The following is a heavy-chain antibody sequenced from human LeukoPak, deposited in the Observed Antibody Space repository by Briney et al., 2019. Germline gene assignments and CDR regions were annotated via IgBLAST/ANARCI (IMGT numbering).Heavy chain of an antibody. CDR3: ANIGATVDY. D-gene: IGHD2-15*01. V-gene: IGHV3-21*01. Sequence: GGSLRLSCAASGFTFSSYSMNWVRQAPGKGLEWVSSISSSSIYIYYADSVKGRFTISRDNSKNTLYLQMNSLRAEDTAVYYCANIGATVDYWGQGTLVTDSS. CDR2: ISSSSIYI. CDR1: GFTFSSYS. J-gene: IGHJ4*02.